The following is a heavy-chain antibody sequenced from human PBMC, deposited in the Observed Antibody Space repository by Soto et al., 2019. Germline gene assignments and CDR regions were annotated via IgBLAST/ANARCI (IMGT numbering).Heavy chain of an antibody. D-gene: IGHD2-21*02. Sequence: QVQLMQSGAEVKKPGASVKVSCKASGNTFTNYYIHWVRQAPGQGLEWMGTINPSGGHTTYSQNSLGRVTMTRGKFTSTVYMELDSLTSDDSAGYYCARGGNVVVVTGAFDYWGQGTLVTVSS. CDR3: ARGGNVVVVTGAFDY. J-gene: IGHJ4*02. V-gene: IGHV1-46*01. CDR2: INPSGGHT. CDR1: GNTFTNYY.